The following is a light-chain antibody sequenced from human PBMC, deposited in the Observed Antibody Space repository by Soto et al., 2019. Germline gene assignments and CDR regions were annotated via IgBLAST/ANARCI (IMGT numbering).Light chain of an antibody. CDR1: RSNIGAEYG. CDR2: GVN. CDR3: QSYDDSLGGFYV. V-gene: IGLV1-40*01. Sequence: QSVLTQPPSVSGAPGQRGTISCTGSRSNIGAEYGIRWYQHLPGTAPKLLIYGVNSRPSGVPDRFSGSKSGSSASLAIAGLQAEDEADYYCQSYDDSLGGFYVFGTGTKVTVL. J-gene: IGLJ1*01.